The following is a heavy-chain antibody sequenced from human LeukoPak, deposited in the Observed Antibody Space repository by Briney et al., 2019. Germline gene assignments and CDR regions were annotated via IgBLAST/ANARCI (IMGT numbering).Heavy chain of an antibody. J-gene: IGHJ4*02. CDR1: GGSISSYY. CDR2: IYYSGST. D-gene: IGHD6-19*01. CDR3: ATSIAVAGTINFDY. Sequence: PSETLSLTCTVSGGSISSYYWSWIRQPPGKGLKWIGYIYYSGSTNYNPSLKSRVTISLDTSKNQFSLKLSSVTAADTAVYYCATSIAVAGTINFDYWGQGTLVTVSS. V-gene: IGHV4-59*08.